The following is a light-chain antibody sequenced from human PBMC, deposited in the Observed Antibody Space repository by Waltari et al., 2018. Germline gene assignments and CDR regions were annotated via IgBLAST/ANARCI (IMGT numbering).Light chain of an antibody. CDR3: NSYTGSSSWV. Sequence: QSALTQPASLSGSPGQSITISCTGTSGDVGFYNYVSWYQQHPGKAPRLIIYDVSGRPSGVSNRCSGSKSGNTASLTISGLQAEDEADYYCNSYTGSSSWVFGGGTKLTVL. CDR1: SGDVGFYNY. J-gene: IGLJ3*02. V-gene: IGLV2-14*03. CDR2: DVS.